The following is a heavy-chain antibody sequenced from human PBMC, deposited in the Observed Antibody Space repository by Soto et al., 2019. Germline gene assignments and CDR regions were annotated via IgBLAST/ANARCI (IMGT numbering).Heavy chain of an antibody. J-gene: IGHJ4*02. V-gene: IGHV3-23*01. CDR1: GFTFSSYA. D-gene: IGHD4-17*01. CDR3: ARGSAYSDYDLEY. Sequence: SLSCAASGFTFSSYAMTWVRQAPGKGLEWVSGVSGTGGSAYYADSVKGRFTISRDKSTNTLYLHMNSLRAEDTAVYYCARGSAYSDYDLEYWGQGALVTVSS. CDR2: VSGTGGSA.